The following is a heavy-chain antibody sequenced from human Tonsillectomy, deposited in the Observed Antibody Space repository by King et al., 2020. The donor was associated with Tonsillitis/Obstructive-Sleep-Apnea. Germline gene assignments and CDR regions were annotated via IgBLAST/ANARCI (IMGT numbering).Heavy chain of an antibody. CDR1: EFSLSSHW. CDR2: INSDGSLT. J-gene: IGHJ6*03. D-gene: IGHD3-16*01. CDR3: ASGGKSIDSMDV. V-gene: IGHV3-74*01. Sequence: VQLVESGGGLVQPGGSLRLSCAASEFSLSSHWMHWVRQAPGKGLVWVSRINSDGSLTSHADSVKGRFTISRDNAKNTLYLQMNSLRAEDTAVYYCASGGKSIDSMDVWGKGTTVTVSS.